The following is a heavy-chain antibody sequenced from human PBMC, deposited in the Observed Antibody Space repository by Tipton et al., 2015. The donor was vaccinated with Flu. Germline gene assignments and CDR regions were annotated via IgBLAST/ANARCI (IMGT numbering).Heavy chain of an antibody. CDR1: GGSISSGSYY. V-gene: IGHV4-61*02. J-gene: IGHJ4*02. D-gene: IGHD6-19*01. CDR3: AREGHSSGWYD. CDR2: IYTSGST. Sequence: TLSLTCTVSGGSISSGSYYWSWIRQPAGKGLEWTGRIYTSGSTNYNPSLKSRVTISVDTSKNQFSLKLSSVTAADTAVYYCAREGHSSGWYDWGQGTLVTVSS.